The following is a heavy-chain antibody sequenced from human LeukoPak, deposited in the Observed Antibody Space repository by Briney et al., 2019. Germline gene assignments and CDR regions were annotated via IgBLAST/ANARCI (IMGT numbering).Heavy chain of an antibody. CDR1: GFTLSNAW. D-gene: IGHD3-16*01. Sequence: GVSLRLSCAASGFTLSNAWMSWVRQAPGKGLEWVGRIKSKTDGGTTDYAAPVKGRFTSSRDDSKNTLYLQMNSLKTEDTAVYYCTTDRMVILYYFDYWGQGTLVTVSS. V-gene: IGHV3-15*01. CDR3: TTDRMVILYYFDY. J-gene: IGHJ4*02. CDR2: IKSKTDGGTT.